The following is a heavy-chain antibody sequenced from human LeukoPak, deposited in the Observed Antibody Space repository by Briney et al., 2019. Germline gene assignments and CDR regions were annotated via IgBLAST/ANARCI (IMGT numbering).Heavy chain of an antibody. CDR2: IKQDGSEK. D-gene: IGHD1-26*01. Sequence: GGSLRLSCAASGFTLSTYWMSWVRQAPGKGLEWVANIKQDGSEKYYVDSVKGRFTISRDNAKNSLYLQMNSLRAEDTTVYYCARGKVVGATIFDYWGQGTLVTVSS. CDR1: GFTLSTYW. CDR3: ARGKVVGATIFDY. V-gene: IGHV3-7*03. J-gene: IGHJ4*02.